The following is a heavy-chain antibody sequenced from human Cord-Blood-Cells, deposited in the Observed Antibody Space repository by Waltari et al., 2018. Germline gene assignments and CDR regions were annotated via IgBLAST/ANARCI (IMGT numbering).Heavy chain of an antibody. J-gene: IGHJ4*02. Sequence: EVQLVQSGAEVKKPGESLKISCKGSGYSFTSYWIGWVRQMPGKGLEWMGIIYPGDSDTRYRPSFQGQVTISADKSISTAYLQWSSLKASDTAMYYCARHGKYSNYGGYYFDYWGQGTLVTVSS. CDR3: ARHGKYSNYGGYYFDY. D-gene: IGHD4-4*01. V-gene: IGHV5-51*01. CDR1: GYSFTSYW. CDR2: IYPGDSDT.